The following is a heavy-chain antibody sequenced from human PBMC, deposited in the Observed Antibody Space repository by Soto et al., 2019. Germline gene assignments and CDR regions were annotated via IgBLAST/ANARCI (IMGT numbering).Heavy chain of an antibody. Sequence: PSETLSLTCAVYGGSFSGYYWSWIRQPPGKGLEWIGEINHSGSTNYNPPLKSRVTISVDTSKNQFSLKLSSVTAADTAVYYCARGRRVAVAGNFDYWGQGTLVTVSS. J-gene: IGHJ4*02. V-gene: IGHV4-34*01. CDR3: ARGRRVAVAGNFDY. CDR1: GGSFSGYY. CDR2: INHSGST. D-gene: IGHD6-19*01.